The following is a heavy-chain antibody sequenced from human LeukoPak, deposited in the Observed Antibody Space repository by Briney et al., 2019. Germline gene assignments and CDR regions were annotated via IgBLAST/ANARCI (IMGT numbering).Heavy chain of an antibody. CDR1: GFTFSNYG. CDR2: IRYDGSNK. CDR3: AKIPITVAGTTYAY. V-gene: IGHV3-30*02. Sequence: PGGSLRLSCAASGFTFSNYGMHWVRQAPGKGLEWVGFIRYDGSNKYYADSVKGRFTISRDNSKNTLFLQMNSLRVEDTAVYYCAKIPITVAGTTYAYWGQGTLVTVSS. J-gene: IGHJ4*02. D-gene: IGHD6-19*01.